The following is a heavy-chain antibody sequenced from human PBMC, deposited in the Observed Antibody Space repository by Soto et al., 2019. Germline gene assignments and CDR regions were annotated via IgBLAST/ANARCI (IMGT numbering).Heavy chain of an antibody. J-gene: IGHJ2*01. V-gene: IGHV3-9*01. CDR1: AFSFEDYA. CDR3: AKDRGLSWLGWYFDL. Sequence: EVHLVESGGGLVQPGRSLRLSCAASAFSFEDYAMHWVRQGPGKGLEWVAGISWNSGDIGYADSVRGRFTISRDNAKNSLYLEMDSLRPEDTGLYYCAKDRGLSWLGWYFDLWGRGTLVTVSS. CDR2: ISWNSGDI. D-gene: IGHD6-13*01.